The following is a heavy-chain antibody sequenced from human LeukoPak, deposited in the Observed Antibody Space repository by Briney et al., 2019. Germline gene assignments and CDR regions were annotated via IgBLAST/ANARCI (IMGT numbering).Heavy chain of an antibody. J-gene: IGHJ4*02. CDR2: MNPNSGNT. D-gene: IGHD3-10*01. V-gene: IGHV1-8*01. CDR3: ALYYYGSGSYYTIDY. CDR1: GYTFTSYD. Sequence: GASVKVSCKASGYTFTSYDINWVRQATGQGLEWMGWMNPNSGNTGYAQKFQGRVTMTRNTSISTAYVELSSLRSEDTAVYYCALYYYGSGSYYTIDYWGQGTLVTVSS.